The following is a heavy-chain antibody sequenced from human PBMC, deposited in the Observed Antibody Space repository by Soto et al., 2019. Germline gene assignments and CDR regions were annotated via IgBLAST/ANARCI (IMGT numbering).Heavy chain of an antibody. CDR2: INHSGST. V-gene: IGHV4-34*01. Sequence: SETLSLTCAVYGGSFSGYYWSWIRQPPGKGLEWIGEINHSGSTNYNPSLRSRVTISLDRSNDQFSLKLSSVTAADTAVYYCARTRDNNINYYYALDVWGPGTTVTVS. D-gene: IGHD1-20*01. CDR1: GGSFSGYY. CDR3: ARTRDNNINYYYALDV. J-gene: IGHJ6*02.